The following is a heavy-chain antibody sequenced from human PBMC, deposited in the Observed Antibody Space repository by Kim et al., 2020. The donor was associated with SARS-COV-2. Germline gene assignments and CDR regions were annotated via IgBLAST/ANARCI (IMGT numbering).Heavy chain of an antibody. J-gene: IGHJ5*02. CDR3: ARGAYCSSTSCYTDNWFDP. D-gene: IGHD2-2*01. V-gene: IGHV4-34*01. Sequence: SRVTISVDTSKNQFSLKLSSVTAADTAVYYCARGAYCSSTSCYTDNWFDPWGQGTLVTVSS.